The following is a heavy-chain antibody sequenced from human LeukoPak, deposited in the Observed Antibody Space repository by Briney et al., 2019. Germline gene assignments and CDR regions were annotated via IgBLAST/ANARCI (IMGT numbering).Heavy chain of an antibody. CDR1: GFTFSNSA. J-gene: IGHJ2*01. Sequence: GGSLRLSCAASGFTFSNSAINWVRQAPGKGLEWVSFVSDSGGSTYYADSVKGRFTISRDNSKNTLNLQMNSLRAEDTAVYYCAKSHPAVTTTDWYFDLWGRGTLVTVSS. CDR3: AKSHPAVTTTDWYFDL. D-gene: IGHD4-17*01. V-gene: IGHV3-23*01. CDR2: VSDSGGST.